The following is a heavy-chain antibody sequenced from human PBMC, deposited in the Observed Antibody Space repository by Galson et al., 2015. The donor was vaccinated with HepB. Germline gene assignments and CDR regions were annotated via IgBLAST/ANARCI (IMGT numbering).Heavy chain of an antibody. CDR2: ISSSSSDI. Sequence: SLRLSCAASRFNFSGYTMNWVRQAPGKGLEWVSLISSSSSDIYYADSVRGRFTISRDNAKNSLYLQMNNLRVEDTAVYYCARCRFGGYYYNGMDVWGQGTTVTVSS. CDR3: ARCRFGGYYYNGMDV. J-gene: IGHJ6*02. D-gene: IGHD2-15*01. CDR1: RFNFSGYT. V-gene: IGHV3-21*01.